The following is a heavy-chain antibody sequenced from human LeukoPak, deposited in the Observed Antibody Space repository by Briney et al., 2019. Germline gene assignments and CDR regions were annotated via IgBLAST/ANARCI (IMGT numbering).Heavy chain of an antibody. CDR2: ISSGGSTK. V-gene: IGHV3-48*03. J-gene: IGHJ5*02. CDR3: ARDRWFDP. Sequence: GGSLRLSCAASGFTFRSYEMNWVRQAPGKGLEWVSYISSGGSTKYYADSVKGRFTISRDNAKNSLYLQMNSLRAEDTAVYYCARDRWFDPWGQGTLVTVSS. CDR1: GFTFRSYE.